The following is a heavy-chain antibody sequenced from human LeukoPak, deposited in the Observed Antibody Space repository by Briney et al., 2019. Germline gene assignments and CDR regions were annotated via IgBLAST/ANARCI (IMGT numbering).Heavy chain of an antibody. CDR1: GGSISSYY. D-gene: IGHD2-2*01. Sequence: SETLSLTCTVSGGSISSYYWSWIRQPPGKGLEWIGYIYYSGSTNYNPSLKSRVTISVDTSKNQFSLKLSSVTAADTAVYYCARVGTSYTYGMDVWGQGTTVTVSS. CDR2: IYYSGST. J-gene: IGHJ6*02. V-gene: IGHV4-59*01. CDR3: ARVGTSYTYGMDV.